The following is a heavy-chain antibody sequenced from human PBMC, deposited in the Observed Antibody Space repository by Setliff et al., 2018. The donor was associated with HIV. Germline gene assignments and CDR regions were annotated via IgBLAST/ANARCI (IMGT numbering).Heavy chain of an antibody. CDR2: IHSYGST. J-gene: IGHJ4*02. Sequence: PSETLSLTCTVSGASISSYSWSWIRQSPGKRLEWIGYIHSYGSTDYNPSLESRVTISVDTSKNQLSLKLRSVAAADTAVYYCARGHTKNYYGGDFFDYWGQGSLVTVSS. V-gene: IGHV4-59*01. CDR3: ARGHTKNYYGGDFFDY. D-gene: IGHD1-26*01. CDR1: GASISSYS.